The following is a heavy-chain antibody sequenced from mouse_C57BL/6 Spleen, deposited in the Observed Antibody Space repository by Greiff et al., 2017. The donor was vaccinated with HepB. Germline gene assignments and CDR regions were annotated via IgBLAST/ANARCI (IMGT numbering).Heavy chain of an antibody. CDR2: ISSGSSTI. J-gene: IGHJ4*01. Sequence: EVHLVESGGGLVKPGGSLKLSCAASGFTFSDYGMHWVRQAPEKGLEWVAYISSGSSTIYYADTVKGRFTISRDNAKNTLFLQMTSLRSEDTAMYYCARPGTVVAMDYWGQGTSVTVSS. V-gene: IGHV5-17*01. CDR3: ARPGTVVAMDY. CDR1: GFTFSDYG. D-gene: IGHD1-1*01.